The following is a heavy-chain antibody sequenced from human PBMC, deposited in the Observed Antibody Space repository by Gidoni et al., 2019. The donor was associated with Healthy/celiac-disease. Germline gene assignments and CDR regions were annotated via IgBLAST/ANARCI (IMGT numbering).Heavy chain of an antibody. D-gene: IGHD3-10*01. CDR2: IYPGDSDT. CDR1: GYSFTSYW. CDR3: ARLRGSGSYYDNWFDP. Sequence: EVQLVQSGAEVKQPGESLKISCKGSGYSFTSYWVGWVRQMPGKGLEWMGIIYPGDSDTRYSPSFQGQVTISADKSISTAYLQWSSLKASDTAMYYCARLRGSGSYYDNWFDPWGQGTLVTVSS. J-gene: IGHJ5*02. V-gene: IGHV5-51*01.